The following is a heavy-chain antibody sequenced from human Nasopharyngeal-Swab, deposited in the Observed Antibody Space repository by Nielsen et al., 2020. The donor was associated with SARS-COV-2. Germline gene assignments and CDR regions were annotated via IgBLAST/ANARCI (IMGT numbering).Heavy chain of an antibody. J-gene: IGHJ6*03. V-gene: IGHV1-24*01. CDR3: ATSAASSQRGHYYYYYMDV. Sequence: SVKVSCKVYGYLLSELSMHWVRQAPGKGLEWMGGFDPEDGQTIYAQNFQGRVTMTEDTSTDTAYMELSSLRSDDTAVYYCATSAASSQRGHYYYYYMDVWDKGATVTVSS. CDR2: FDPEDGQT. CDR1: GYLLSELS.